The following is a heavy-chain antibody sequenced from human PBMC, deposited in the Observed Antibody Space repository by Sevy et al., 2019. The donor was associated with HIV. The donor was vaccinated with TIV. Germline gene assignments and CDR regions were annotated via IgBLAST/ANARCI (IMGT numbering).Heavy chain of an antibody. J-gene: IGHJ6*02. D-gene: IGHD3-22*01. CDR2: FIPMFDTA. V-gene: IGHV1-69*13. Sequence: ASVKVSCKASGGTFSNYAISWVRQAPGQGLEWMGGFIPMFDTANYAQKFQGKVTLTADGSTTTAYRELSSLSFDDTALYYCAGSYFDSSGYSPLFYYGMDVWGQGTTVTVSS. CDR3: AGSYFDSSGYSPLFYYGMDV. CDR1: GGTFSNYA.